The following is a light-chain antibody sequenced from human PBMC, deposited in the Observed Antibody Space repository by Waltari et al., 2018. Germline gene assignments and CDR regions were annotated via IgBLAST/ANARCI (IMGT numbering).Light chain of an antibody. J-gene: IGLJ3*02. CDR3: SSYASSNNWV. V-gene: IGLV2-8*01. CDR2: EAI. CDR1: SSDVGNYTY. Sequence: QSALTQPPSASGSPGQSVTISCTGTSSDVGNYTYVPWYQQHPGKAPKLMIYEAIRRPSGVPDRFSGSKSGNTASLTVSGLQAEDEADYYCSSYASSNNWVFGGGTKLTVL.